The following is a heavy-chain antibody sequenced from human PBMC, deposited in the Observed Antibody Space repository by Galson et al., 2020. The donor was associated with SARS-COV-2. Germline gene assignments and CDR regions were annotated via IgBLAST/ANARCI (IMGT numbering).Heavy chain of an antibody. CDR2: IDWDDDK. J-gene: IGHJ4*02. Sequence: SGPMLVKPTQTLTLTCTFSGFSLSTSGMCVSWIRQPPGKALEWLARIDWDDDKYYSTSLKTRLTISKDTSKNQVVLTLTNMDPVDTATYYCARIRAAAAGVPFDYCGQGTLVTVSS. D-gene: IGHD6-13*01. CDR1: GFSLSTSGMC. CDR3: ARIRAAAAGVPFDY. V-gene: IGHV2-70*11.